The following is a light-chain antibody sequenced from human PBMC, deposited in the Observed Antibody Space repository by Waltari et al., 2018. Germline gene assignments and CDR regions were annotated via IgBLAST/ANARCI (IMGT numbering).Light chain of an antibody. J-gene: IGKJ3*01. Sequence: LVLTQSPATLSLSPGESATLRCRASQSVSSYLAWYQQKPGQSPRLLIYDASNRATVIPARFSGSGSGTDFTLTISSLEPEDFAVYYCQQRSNWPPQFTFGPGTKVDIK. CDR2: DAS. CDR3: QQRSNWPPQFT. CDR1: QSVSSY. V-gene: IGKV3-11*01.